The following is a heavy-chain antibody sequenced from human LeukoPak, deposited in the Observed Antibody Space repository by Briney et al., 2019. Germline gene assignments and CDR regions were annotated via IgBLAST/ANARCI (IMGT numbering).Heavy chain of an antibody. D-gene: IGHD1-14*01. CDR3: ARVAGTGRYYYYYYYMDV. CDR1: GGSFSGYY. J-gene: IGHJ6*03. V-gene: IGHV4-34*01. Sequence: PSETLSLTCAVYGGSFSGYYWSWIRQPPGKGPEWVGEINHSGSTNYNPSLKSRVTISVDTSKNQFSLKLSSVTAADTAVYYCARVAGTGRYYYYYYYMDVWGKGTTVTVSS. CDR2: INHSGST.